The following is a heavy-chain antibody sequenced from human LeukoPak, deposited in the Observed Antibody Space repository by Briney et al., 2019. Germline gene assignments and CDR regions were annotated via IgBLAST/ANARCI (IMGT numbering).Heavy chain of an antibody. CDR1: GFTFSSYG. CDR3: ARDLYDSSGYYRDYYYYYGMDV. Sequence: GGSLRLSCAASGFTFSSYGMHWVRQAPGKGLEWVAVIWYDGSNKYYADSVKGRFTISRDNSKNTLYLQMNSLRAEDTAVYYCARDLYDSSGYYRDYYYYYGMDVWGQGTTATVSS. V-gene: IGHV3-33*01. CDR2: IWYDGSNK. J-gene: IGHJ6*02. D-gene: IGHD3-22*01.